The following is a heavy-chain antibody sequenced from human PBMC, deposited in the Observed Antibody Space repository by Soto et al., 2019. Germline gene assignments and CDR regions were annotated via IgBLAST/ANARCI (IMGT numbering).Heavy chain of an antibody. V-gene: IGHV5-51*01. CDR3: ARHPYSSGWFGDYYYYGMDV. CDR2: IYPGDSDT. J-gene: IGHJ6*02. D-gene: IGHD6-19*01. CDR1: GYSFTSYW. Sequence: GESLKISCKGSGYSFTSYWIGWVRQMPGKGLEWMWIIYPGDSDTRYSPSFQGQVTISADKSISTAYLQWSSLKASDTAMYYCARHPYSSGWFGDYYYYGMDVWGQGTTVTVSS.